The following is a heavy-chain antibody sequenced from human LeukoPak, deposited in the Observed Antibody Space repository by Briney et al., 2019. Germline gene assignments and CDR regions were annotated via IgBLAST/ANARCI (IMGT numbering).Heavy chain of an antibody. CDR3: ARAITNYGYIFDY. CDR1: GFTFSSYG. CDR2: ISGSGGST. J-gene: IGHJ4*02. D-gene: IGHD5-18*01. Sequence: GGSLRLSCAASGFTFSSYGMSWVRQAPGKGLEWVSAISGSGGSTYYADSVKGRFTISRDNSKNTLYLQMNSLRAEDTAVYYCARAITNYGYIFDYWGQGTLVTVSS. V-gene: IGHV3-23*01.